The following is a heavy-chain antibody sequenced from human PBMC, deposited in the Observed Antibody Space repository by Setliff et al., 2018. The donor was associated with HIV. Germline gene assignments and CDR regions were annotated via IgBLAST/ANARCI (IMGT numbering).Heavy chain of an antibody. CDR2: IYDSGAT. CDR1: GGSFNNYH. J-gene: IGHJ5*02. V-gene: IGHV4-4*07. D-gene: IGHD3-10*01. CDR3: ARDRHYYGSGSYGP. Sequence: SETLSXXCTVSGGSFNNYHWSWIRQPAGKGLEWIGRIYDSGATNYKPSLKSRVXXXIDKSNNQFSLYPPSVTAADTAIYYCARDRHYYGSGSYGPWGQGILVTVSS.